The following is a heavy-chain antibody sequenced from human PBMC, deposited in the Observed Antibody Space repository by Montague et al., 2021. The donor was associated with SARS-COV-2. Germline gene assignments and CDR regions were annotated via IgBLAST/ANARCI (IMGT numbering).Heavy chain of an antibody. V-gene: IGHV3-33*08. CDR1: GFTFSSYD. D-gene: IGHD3-10*01. CDR3: AREYSAPRWFGEYNRYGMDV. CDR2: IWYDGSNQ. Sequence: SRSISLDASGFTFSSYDMHWVRQAPGKGLEWVAVIWYDGSNQYYGDSVKGRFTISRDNSKNTLYLQMNSLRAEDTAVYYCAREYSAPRWFGEYNRYGMDVWGQGT. J-gene: IGHJ6*02.